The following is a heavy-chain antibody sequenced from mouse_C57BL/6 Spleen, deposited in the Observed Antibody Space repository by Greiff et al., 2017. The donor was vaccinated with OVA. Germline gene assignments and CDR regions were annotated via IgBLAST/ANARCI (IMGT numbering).Heavy chain of an antibody. CDR3: AKRGSNYEFAY. J-gene: IGHJ3*01. CDR1: GFSLTSYG. Sequence: QVHVKQSGPGLVAPSQSLSITCTVSGFSLTSYGVDWVRQPPGKGLEWLGVIWGGGSTNYNSALMSRLSISKDNSKSQVFLKMNSLQTDDTAMYYCAKRGSNYEFAYWGQGTLVTVSA. D-gene: IGHD2-5*01. CDR2: IWGGGST. V-gene: IGHV2-9*01.